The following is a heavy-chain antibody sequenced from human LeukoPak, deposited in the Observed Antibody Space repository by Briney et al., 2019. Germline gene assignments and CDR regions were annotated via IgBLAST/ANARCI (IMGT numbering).Heavy chain of an antibody. CDR3: ARREDGTGDYRPTYFDS. J-gene: IGHJ4*02. CDR1: GGSFSDYF. V-gene: IGHV4-34*01. D-gene: IGHD4-17*01. Sequence: SETLSLTCAVCGGSFSDYFWNWIRQTPGKGLEWIGEINHGGGTNYNPSLKSRATISVDTSKKQFSLNLTSVTAADTAVYYCARREDGTGDYRPTYFDSWGQGTLVTVSS. CDR2: INHGGGT.